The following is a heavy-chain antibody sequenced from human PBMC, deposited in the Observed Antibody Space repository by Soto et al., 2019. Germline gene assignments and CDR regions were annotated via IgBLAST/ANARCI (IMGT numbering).Heavy chain of an antibody. CDR3: AREGTYYYDSSGYLFDY. J-gene: IGHJ4*02. D-gene: IGHD3-22*01. V-gene: IGHV1-69*13. Sequence: ASVKVSCKASGGTFSSFAISWVRQAPGQGLEWMGGIIPIFGTAKYAQRFQGRVTITADESTSTAYMELSSLRSEDTAVYYCAREGTYYYDSSGYLFDYWGQGSLVTGSS. CDR1: GGTFSSFA. CDR2: IIPIFGTA.